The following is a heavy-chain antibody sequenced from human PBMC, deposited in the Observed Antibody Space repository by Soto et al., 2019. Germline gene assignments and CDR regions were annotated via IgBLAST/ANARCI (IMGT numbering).Heavy chain of an antibody. Sequence: PSETLSLTCTVSGGSISSYYWSWIRQPPGKGLEWIGYIYYSGSTNYNPSLKSRVTISVDTSKNQFSLKLSSVTAADTAVYYCARLHVDYIWGNGCYFDYWGQGTLVTVSS. J-gene: IGHJ4*02. CDR3: ARLHVDYIWGNGCYFDY. V-gene: IGHV4-59*08. D-gene: IGHD3-16*01. CDR2: IYYSGST. CDR1: GGSISSYY.